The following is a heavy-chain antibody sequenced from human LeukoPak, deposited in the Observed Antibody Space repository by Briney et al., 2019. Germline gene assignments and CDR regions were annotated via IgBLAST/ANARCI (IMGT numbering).Heavy chain of an antibody. Sequence: PSETLSLTCAVYGGSFSGYYWTWIRQPPGKGLEWIGEINHSGSTNYNPSLKSRVTISVDTPKSQFSLKLSSVTAADTAIYFCARRGLRFLESVKYSWFDPWGQGTLVTVSS. CDR2: INHSGST. J-gene: IGHJ5*02. D-gene: IGHD3-3*01. CDR1: GGSFSGYY. V-gene: IGHV4-34*01. CDR3: ARRGLRFLESVKYSWFDP.